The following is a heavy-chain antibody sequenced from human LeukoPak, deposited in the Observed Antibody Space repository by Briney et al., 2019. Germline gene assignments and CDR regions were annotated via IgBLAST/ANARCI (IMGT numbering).Heavy chain of an antibody. V-gene: IGHV4-31*03. Sequence: SETLSLTCTVSGASISSGGYYWSWVRQDPGKGLEWIGYIYYGGSTYYNPSLKSRITISVDTSKNQFSLKLGSVTAADTAVYYCAREGYYYYYMDVWGKGTTVTVSS. CDR3: AREGYYYYYMDV. CDR2: IYYGGST. J-gene: IGHJ6*03. CDR1: GASISSGGYY.